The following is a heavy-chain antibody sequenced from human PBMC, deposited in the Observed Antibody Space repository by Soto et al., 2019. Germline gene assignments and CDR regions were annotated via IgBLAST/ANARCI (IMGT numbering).Heavy chain of an antibody. J-gene: IGHJ5*02. Sequence: QVQLVESGGGLVKPGGSLRLSCAASGFTFSDYYMSWIRQAPGKGLEWVSYISSSSSYTNYADSVKGRFTISRDNAKNSLYLQMNSLRAEDTAVYYCAREVAAAAGTMGFDTWGQGTLVTVSS. D-gene: IGHD6-13*01. CDR2: ISSSSSYT. CDR1: GFTFSDYY. V-gene: IGHV3-11*05. CDR3: AREVAAAAGTMGFDT.